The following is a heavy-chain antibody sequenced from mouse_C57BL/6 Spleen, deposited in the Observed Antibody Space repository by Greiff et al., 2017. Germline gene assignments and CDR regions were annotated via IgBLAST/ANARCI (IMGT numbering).Heavy chain of an antibody. CDR3: ARDGTGRGVNFDY. J-gene: IGHJ2*01. Sequence: EVMLVESGGGLVKPGGSLKLSCAASGFTFSDYGMHWVRQAPEKGLEWVAYISSGSSTIYYADTVKGRFTISRDNAKNTLFLQMTSLRSEDTAMYYCARDGTGRGVNFDYWGQGTTLTVSS. CDR2: ISSGSSTI. CDR1: GFTFSDYG. D-gene: IGHD4-1*01. V-gene: IGHV5-17*01.